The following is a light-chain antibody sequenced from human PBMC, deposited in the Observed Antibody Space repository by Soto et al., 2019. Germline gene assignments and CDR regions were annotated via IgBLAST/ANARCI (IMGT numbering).Light chain of an antibody. CDR3: QSYDSSLSGPYV. CDR2: ANN. CDR1: SSNIGAGYD. J-gene: IGLJ1*01. V-gene: IGLV1-40*01. Sequence: QSVLTQPPSVSGAPGQRVTISCTGSSSNIGAGYDVHWYQHLPGTAPKLLFYANNNRPSGVPDRFSASKSGTSASLAITGLQAEDGADYYCQSYDSSLSGPYVFGTGTKVTVL.